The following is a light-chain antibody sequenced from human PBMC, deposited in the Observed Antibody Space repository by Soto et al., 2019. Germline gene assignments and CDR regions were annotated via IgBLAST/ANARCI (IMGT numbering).Light chain of an antibody. Sequence: QSVLTQSPSASASLGSSVRLTCTLSSGHSTYIIAWHQQQPGKAPRFLIKLEGSGDYTKRSGVPDRFSASSSGAARYLTISNLQFEDEAAYYCETWDRNTAVFGGGTKLTVL. CDR3: ETWDRNTAV. CDR2: LEGSGDY. CDR1: SGHSTYI. J-gene: IGLJ3*02. V-gene: IGLV4-60*02.